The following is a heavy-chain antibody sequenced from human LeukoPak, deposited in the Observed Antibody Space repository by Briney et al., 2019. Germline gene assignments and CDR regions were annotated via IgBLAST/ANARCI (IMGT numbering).Heavy chain of an antibody. CDR1: GFTFSSYE. D-gene: IGHD6-13*01. Sequence: GGSLRLSCAASGFTFSSYEMNWVRQAPGKGLEWVSYISSSGSTIYYADSVKGRFTISRDNAKNSLYLQMNSLRAEDTAVYYCARERIAAAYHFDYWGQGTLVTVSS. V-gene: IGHV3-48*03. J-gene: IGHJ4*02. CDR3: ARERIAAAYHFDY. CDR2: ISSSGSTI.